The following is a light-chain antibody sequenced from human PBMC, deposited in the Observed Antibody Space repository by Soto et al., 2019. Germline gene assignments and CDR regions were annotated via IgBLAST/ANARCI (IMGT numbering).Light chain of an antibody. V-gene: IGKV1-39*01. CDR1: QTISSY. J-gene: IGKJ2*01. Sequence: DIQMTQSPSSLSASAGDRVTITCRASQTISSYLNWYQQSPGKAPRLLIYAASSLHGGVPSRFSGSGSGTDFTLTISSLQPEDFAADYCLQPSDTPPYTFGQGTKVEIK. CDR3: LQPSDTPPYT. CDR2: AAS.